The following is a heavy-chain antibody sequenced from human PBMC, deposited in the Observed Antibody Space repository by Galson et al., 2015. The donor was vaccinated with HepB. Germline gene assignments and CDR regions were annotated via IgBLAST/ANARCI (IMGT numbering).Heavy chain of an antibody. Sequence: SVKVSCKASGYTFTSYGISWVRQAPGQGLEWMGWISAYNGNTNYAQKLQGRVTMTTDTSTSTAYMELRSLRSDDTAVYYCARESHYGDYLLVNYYYMDVWGKGTTVTVSS. V-gene: IGHV1-18*01. J-gene: IGHJ6*03. CDR3: ARESHYGDYLLVNYYYMDV. CDR1: GYTFTSYG. D-gene: IGHD4-17*01. CDR2: ISAYNGNT.